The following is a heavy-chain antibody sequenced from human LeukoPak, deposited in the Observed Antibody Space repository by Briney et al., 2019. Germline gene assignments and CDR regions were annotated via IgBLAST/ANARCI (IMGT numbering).Heavy chain of an antibody. D-gene: IGHD6-13*01. V-gene: IGHV3-23*01. CDR2: ISGSGGST. Sequence: GGSLRLSCAASGFTFSSYAMSWVRQAPGKGLEWVSAISGSGGSTYYADSVKGRFTISRDNSKNTLYLQMNSLRAEDTAVYYCAKGTVGTYYFYYMDVWGKGTTVTVSS. J-gene: IGHJ6*03. CDR1: GFTFSSYA. CDR3: AKGTVGTYYFYYMDV.